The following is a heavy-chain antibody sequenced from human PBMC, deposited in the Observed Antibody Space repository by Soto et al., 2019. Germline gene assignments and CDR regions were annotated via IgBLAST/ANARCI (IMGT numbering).Heavy chain of an antibody. D-gene: IGHD2-15*01. Sequence: EVLLVASGGGSVQPGRSLRLSCAASGFTFDDYAMHWVRQVPGKGLEWVSGITWNSGSIVYADSVKGRFTISRDNAKNSLDLQMNSLRAEDTALYNCANGPGGSRHNGYYFAYWGQGSLVTVS. J-gene: IGHJ4*02. CDR1: GFTFDDYA. CDR2: ITWNSGSI. CDR3: ANGPGGSRHNGYYFAY. V-gene: IGHV3-9*01.